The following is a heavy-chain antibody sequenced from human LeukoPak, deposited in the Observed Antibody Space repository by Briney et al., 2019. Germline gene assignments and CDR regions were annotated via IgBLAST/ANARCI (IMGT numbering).Heavy chain of an antibody. CDR2: ISYDGSNK. CDR1: GFTFSSYA. D-gene: IGHD2-2*01. CDR3: ARDRSAICSSTSCLYYYYYGMDV. Sequence: GGSLRLSCAASGFTFSSYAMHWVRQAPGKGLEWVAVISYDGSNKYYADSVKGRFTISRDNSKNTLYLQMNSLRAEDTAVYYCARDRSAICSSTSCLYYYYYGMDVWGQGTTVTVSS. V-gene: IGHV3-30-3*01. J-gene: IGHJ6*02.